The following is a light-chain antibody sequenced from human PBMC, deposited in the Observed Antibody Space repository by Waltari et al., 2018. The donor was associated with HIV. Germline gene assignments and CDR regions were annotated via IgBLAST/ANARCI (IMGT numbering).Light chain of an antibody. CDR3: QQYNNWPPLT. J-gene: IGKJ4*01. CDR1: QSVSSN. CDR2: GAS. Sequence: IVMTQSPAPLSMSPGERATLSCRASQSVSSNLAWYQQKPGQAPRLLIYGASTRATGIPARFSGSGSGTELTLTISSLQSEDFVVYYCQQYNNWPPLTFGGGTKVEIK. V-gene: IGKV3-15*01.